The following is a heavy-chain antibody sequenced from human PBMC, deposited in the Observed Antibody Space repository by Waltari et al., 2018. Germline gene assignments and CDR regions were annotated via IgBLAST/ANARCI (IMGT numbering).Heavy chain of an antibody. Sequence: EVQLVESGGVVVQPGGSLRLSCAASGFTFADYTMHWVRQAPGKGLEWVSLISWDGGSTYYADSVKGRFTISRDNSKNSLYLQMNSLRTEDTALYYCAKGDDYSNSYFDYWGQGTLVTVSS. D-gene: IGHD4-4*01. CDR2: ISWDGGST. CDR3: AKGDDYSNSYFDY. V-gene: IGHV3-43*01. J-gene: IGHJ4*02. CDR1: GFTFADYT.